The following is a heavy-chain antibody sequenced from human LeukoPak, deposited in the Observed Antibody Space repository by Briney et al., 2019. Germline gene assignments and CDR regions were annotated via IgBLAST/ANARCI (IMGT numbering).Heavy chain of an antibody. CDR1: GYTFTGYY. CDR2: INPNSGGT. CDR3: AREAAYYDRDSDFDY. J-gene: IGHJ4*02. V-gene: IGHV1-2*02. Sequence: ASVKVSCKASGYTFTGYYMHWMRQAPGQGLEWMGWINPNSGGTNYAQKFQGRVTMTRDTSISTAYMELSRLRSDDTAVYYCAREAAYYDRDSDFDYWGQGTLVTVSS. D-gene: IGHD3-22*01.